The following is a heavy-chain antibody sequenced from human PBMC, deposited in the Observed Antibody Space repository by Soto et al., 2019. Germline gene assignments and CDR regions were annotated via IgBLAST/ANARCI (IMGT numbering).Heavy chain of an antibody. J-gene: IGHJ4*02. CDR2: LSDGGSS. CDR1: GFSVSSTY. Sequence: PGGSLRLSCAASGFSVSSTYMSWVRQAPEKGLEWVSTLSDGGSSHYADSVTGRFSVSRDNSKNTLYLQMNGLRADDTAIYYCARDYASGGYDYRGQGTQVTVSS. D-gene: IGHD5-12*01. CDR3: ARDYASGGYDY. V-gene: IGHV3-53*01.